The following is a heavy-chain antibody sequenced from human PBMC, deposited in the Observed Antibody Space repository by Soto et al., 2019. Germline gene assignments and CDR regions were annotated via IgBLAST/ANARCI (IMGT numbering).Heavy chain of an antibody. V-gene: IGHV1-24*01. CDR1: GYTLTELS. CDR3: AAGRFDILTDITPFDY. Sequence: GASVKVSCKVSGYTLTELSMHWVRQAPGKGLEWMGGFDPEDGETIYAQKFQGRVTMTEDTSTDTAYMELSSLRSEDTAMYYCAAGRFDILTDITPFDYWGQGALVTVSS. CDR2: FDPEDGET. D-gene: IGHD3-9*01. J-gene: IGHJ4*02.